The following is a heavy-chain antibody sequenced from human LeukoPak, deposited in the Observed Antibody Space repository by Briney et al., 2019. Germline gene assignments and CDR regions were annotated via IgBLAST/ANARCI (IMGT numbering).Heavy chain of an antibody. V-gene: IGHV1-69*06. CDR2: IIPIFGTA. D-gene: IGHD3-10*01. Sequence: AASGKVSCKAAGGTFSSYAISWVRQAPGQGLEWMGGIIPIFGTANYAQKFQGRVTITADKSTSTAYMELSSLRSEDTAVYYCSATYYGSGSVPAAPSYFDYWGQGTLVTVSS. J-gene: IGHJ4*02. CDR3: SATYYGSGSVPAAPSYFDY. CDR1: GGTFSSYA.